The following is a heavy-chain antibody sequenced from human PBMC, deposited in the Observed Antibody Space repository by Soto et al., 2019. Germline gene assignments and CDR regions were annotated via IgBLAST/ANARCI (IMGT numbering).Heavy chain of an antibody. CDR3: ATGATAAAPGDY. Sequence: GASVKVSCKASGGTFSSYAISWVRQAPGQGLEWMGGIIPIFGTANYAQKFQGRVTITADESTSTAYMELSSLRSEDTALYYCATGATAAAPGDYWGQGTLVTVSS. CDR2: IIPIFGTA. D-gene: IGHD6-13*01. CDR1: GGTFSSYA. V-gene: IGHV1-69*13. J-gene: IGHJ4*02.